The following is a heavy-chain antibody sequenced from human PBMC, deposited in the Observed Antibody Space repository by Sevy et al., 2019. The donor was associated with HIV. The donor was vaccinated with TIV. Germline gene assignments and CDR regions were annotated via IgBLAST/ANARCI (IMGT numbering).Heavy chain of an antibody. V-gene: IGHV3-33*01. D-gene: IGHD1-26*01. Sequence: GGSLRLSCAASGFTFSSYGMHWVRQAPGKGLEWVAVIWYDGSNKYYADSVKGRFTISRDNSKNTLYLQMNSLRAEDTGGYFWAGDRGSIVGVLRWGQGTLVTVSS. J-gene: IGHJ4*02. CDR1: GFTFSSYG. CDR3: AGDRGSIVGVLR. CDR2: IWYDGSNK.